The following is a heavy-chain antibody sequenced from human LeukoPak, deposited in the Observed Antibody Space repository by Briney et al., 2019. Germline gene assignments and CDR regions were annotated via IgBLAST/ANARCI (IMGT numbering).Heavy chain of an antibody. CDR3: ARDLEGLDY. Sequence: GGSLRLSCEPSGFTFSSNWMSWVRQAPGKGLEWVANIKQDGSQKYYVDSVRGRFTIARDNAKNSLYLQMNSLRADDTAVYYCARDLEGLDYWGQGTLVTVSS. CDR2: IKQDGSQK. V-gene: IGHV3-7*04. D-gene: IGHD1-1*01. CDR1: GFTFSSNW. J-gene: IGHJ4*02.